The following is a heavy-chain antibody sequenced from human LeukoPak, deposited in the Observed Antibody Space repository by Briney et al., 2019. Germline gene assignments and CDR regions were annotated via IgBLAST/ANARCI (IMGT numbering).Heavy chain of an antibody. CDR2: IYYSGST. D-gene: IGHD2-21*02. CDR1: GGSISSGDYY. V-gene: IGHV4-30-4*01. J-gene: IGHJ4*02. Sequence: SQTLSLTCTVSGGSISSGDYYWSWIRQPPGRGLEWIVYIYYSGSTYYNPSLKSRFTISVDTSKNQFSLKLSSVTAADTAVYYCARVGLGDLYFDYWGQGTLVTVSS. CDR3: ARVGLGDLYFDY.